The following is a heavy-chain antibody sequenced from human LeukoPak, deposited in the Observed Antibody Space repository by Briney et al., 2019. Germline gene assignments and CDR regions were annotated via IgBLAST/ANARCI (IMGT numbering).Heavy chain of an antibody. D-gene: IGHD2-21*01. J-gene: IGHJ3*02. CDR2: IYYSGST. CDR1: GGSISSYY. CDR3: ARDPQGDDAFDI. V-gene: IGHV4-59*01. Sequence: KPSETLPLTCTVSGGSISSYYWSWIRQPPGKGLEWIGYIYYSGSTNYNPSLKSRVTISVDTSKNQFSLKLSSVTAADTAVYYCARDPQGDDAFDIWGQGTMVTVSS.